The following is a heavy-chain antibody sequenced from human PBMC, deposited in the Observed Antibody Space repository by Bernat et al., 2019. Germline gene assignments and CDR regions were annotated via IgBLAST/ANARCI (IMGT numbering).Heavy chain of an antibody. CDR3: AGRGVDWYFDL. J-gene: IGHJ2*01. D-gene: IGHD6-25*01. V-gene: IGHV3-21*01. Sequence: EVQLVESGGGLVKPGGSLRLSCAASGFTFSSYSMNWVRQAPGKGLEWVSSISSSSYIYYADSVKGRFTISRDNAKNSLYLQMNSLRAEDTAVYYCAGRGVDWYFDLWGRGTLVTVSS. CDR1: GFTFSSYS. CDR2: ISSSSYI.